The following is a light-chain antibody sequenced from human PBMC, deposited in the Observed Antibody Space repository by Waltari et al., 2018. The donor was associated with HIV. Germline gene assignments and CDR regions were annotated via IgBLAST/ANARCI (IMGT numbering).Light chain of an antibody. CDR2: QDS. Sequence: SYDLIQPPSVSVSPGQTATISCSGDKLGEKYLSWYQQKPGQSPVVIIYQDSNRPSGIPERFSGSNSGNTATLTISGTQTVDEATYYCQAWDINTAVFGGGTRLAVL. J-gene: IGLJ2*01. V-gene: IGLV3-1*01. CDR3: QAWDINTAV. CDR1: KLGEKY.